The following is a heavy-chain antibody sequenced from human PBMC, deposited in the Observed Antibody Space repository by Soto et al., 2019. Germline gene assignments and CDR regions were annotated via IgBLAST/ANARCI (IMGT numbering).Heavy chain of an antibody. D-gene: IGHD3-3*01. CDR2: INPKNGGT. V-gene: IGHV1-2*04. Sequence: SVQDSCKFSGGSFTCYHLHLVRHSPLQGLECMGWINPKNGGTNYSEKFEVWLSITMDTSISTVYMDLSRLRSDDTAVYYCAREDNAYCYFWSGYYPPGFDVCGQGTTVTVSS. CDR1: GGSFTCYH. J-gene: IGHJ6*02. CDR3: AREDNAYCYFWSGYYPPGFDV.